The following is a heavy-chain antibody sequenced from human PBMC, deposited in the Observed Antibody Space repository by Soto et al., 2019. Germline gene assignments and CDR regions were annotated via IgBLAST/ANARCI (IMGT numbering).Heavy chain of an antibody. CDR1: GSTFSSYA. J-gene: IGHJ3*02. Sequence: QVQLVQSGAEVKKPGSSVKVSCKASGSTFSSYAISWVRQAPGQGLEWMGGIIPILGTANYAQKFQGRVTITADESTSTAYMELSSLRSEDTAVYYCARMEYDSSGYYEKAFDIWGQGTMVTVSS. CDR2: IIPILGTA. V-gene: IGHV1-69*01. D-gene: IGHD3-22*01. CDR3: ARMEYDSSGYYEKAFDI.